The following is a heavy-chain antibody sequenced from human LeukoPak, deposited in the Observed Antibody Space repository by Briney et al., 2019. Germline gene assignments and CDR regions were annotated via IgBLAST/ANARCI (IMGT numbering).Heavy chain of an antibody. CDR2: IYSGDST. V-gene: IGHV3-66*01. CDR3: ARGRVGPYPGTYY. J-gene: IGHJ4*02. Sequence: GGSLRLSRAASGFTVSSSYMSWVRQAPGKGLEWVSVIYSGDSTYYADSVKGRFTISRDISKNTLYLQMNTLRVEDTAVYYCARGRVGPYPGTYYWGQGTLVTVSS. CDR1: GFTVSSSY. D-gene: IGHD1-26*01.